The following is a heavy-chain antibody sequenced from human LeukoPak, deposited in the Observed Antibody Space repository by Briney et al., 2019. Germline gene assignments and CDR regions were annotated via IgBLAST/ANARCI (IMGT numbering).Heavy chain of an antibody. CDR3: ASTSSLVVVVAATLQGFDY. D-gene: IGHD2-15*01. J-gene: IGHJ4*02. CDR2: IIPIFGTA. Sequence: ASVKVSCKASGGTFSSYAISWVRQAPGQGLEWMGGIIPIFGTANYAQKFQGRVTIAADESTSTAYMELSSLRSEDTAVYYCASTSSLVVVVAATLQGFDYWGQGTLATVSS. CDR1: GGTFSSYA. V-gene: IGHV1-69*13.